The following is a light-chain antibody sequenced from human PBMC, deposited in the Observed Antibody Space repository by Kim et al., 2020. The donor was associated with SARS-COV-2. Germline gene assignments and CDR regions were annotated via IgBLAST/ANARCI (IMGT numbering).Light chain of an antibody. V-gene: IGKV3-20*01. Sequence: EIVLTQSPGTLSLSPGERATLSCRASQSVSSNYLAWYQQKPGQAPRVLIYGASSRATGIPDRFSGSGSGTDFTLTISRLEPEDFAVYYCQQYGSSPLTFGGGTKLEI. CDR1: QSVSSNY. J-gene: IGKJ4*01. CDR2: GAS. CDR3: QQYGSSPLT.